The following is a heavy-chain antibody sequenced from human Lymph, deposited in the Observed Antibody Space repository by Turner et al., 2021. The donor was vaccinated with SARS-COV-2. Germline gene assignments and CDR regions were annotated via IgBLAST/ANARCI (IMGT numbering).Heavy chain of an antibody. CDR2: ISGSGGST. V-gene: IGHV3-23*01. CDR3: ANLYPTVSWEFPYGMDV. J-gene: IGHJ6*02. CDR1: GFTFNNNA. D-gene: IGHD3-16*01. Sequence: EVQLLESGGGLVLTGGSLRPSCAASGFTFNNNAMSWVRQAPGKGLEWVSTISGSGGSTDYADSVKGRFIISRDNSKNTLYLQMNSLRAEDTAVYYCANLYPTVSWEFPYGMDVWGQGTTVTVSS.